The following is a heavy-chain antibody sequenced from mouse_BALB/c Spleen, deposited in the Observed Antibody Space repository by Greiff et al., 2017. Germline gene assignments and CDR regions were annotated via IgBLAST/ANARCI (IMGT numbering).Heavy chain of an antibody. CDR2: IYPGDGDT. CDR3: ARFYGDDNYAMDY. D-gene: IGHD2-2*01. J-gene: IGHJ4*01. V-gene: IGHV1-80*01. Sequence: VQLQQSGAELVRPGSSVKISCKASGYAFSSYWMNWVKQRPGQGLEWIGQIYPGDGDTNYNGKFKGKATLTADKSSSTAYMQLSSLTSEDSAVYFCARFYGDDNYAMDYWGQGTSVTVSS. CDR1: GYAFSSYW.